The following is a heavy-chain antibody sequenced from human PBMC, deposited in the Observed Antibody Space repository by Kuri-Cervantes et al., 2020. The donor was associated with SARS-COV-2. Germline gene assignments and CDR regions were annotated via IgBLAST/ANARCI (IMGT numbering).Heavy chain of an antibody. Sequence: GSLRLSCAASGFTFSDHYMDWVRQAPGKGLEWIGSIYHSGSTYYNPSLKSRVTILVDTSKNQFSLKLSSVTAADTAVYYCARRGRITIFGVVTSFDYWGQGTLVTVSS. CDR2: IYHSGST. CDR1: GFTFSDHY. D-gene: IGHD3-3*01. CDR3: ARRGRITIFGVVTSFDY. V-gene: IGHV4-38-2*01. J-gene: IGHJ4*02.